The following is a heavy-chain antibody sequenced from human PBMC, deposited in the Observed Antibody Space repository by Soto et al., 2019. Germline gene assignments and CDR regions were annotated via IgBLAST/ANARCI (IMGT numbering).Heavy chain of an antibody. CDR1: GFTFSSYA. CDR3: ARDGLHRGGDYYDYFAY. J-gene: IGHJ4*02. V-gene: IGHV3-30-3*01. CDR2: ISYDGSNK. Sequence: QVQLVESGGGVVQPGRSLRLSCAASGFTFSSYAMHWVRQAPGKGLEWVAVISYDGSNKYYADSVKGRFTISRDNSKNTLYLQGNSLRAEDTAVYYWARDGLHRGGDYYDYFAYWGQGTLVTVSS. D-gene: IGHD2-21*01.